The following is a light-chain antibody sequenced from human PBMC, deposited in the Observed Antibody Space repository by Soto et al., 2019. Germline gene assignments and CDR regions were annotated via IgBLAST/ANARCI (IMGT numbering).Light chain of an antibody. CDR2: EVN. J-gene: IGLJ1*01. V-gene: IGLV2-8*01. CDR1: SSDVGGYNY. CDR3: ISYKSDDVRYV. Sequence: QSALTQPPSASGSPGQSVAISCTGTSSDVGGYNYVSWYQQHPGKAPKLMIYEVNKRPSGVPDRFSGSRSGNTASLTISGLQSEDEADYYCISYKSDDVRYVFGTGTKVTV.